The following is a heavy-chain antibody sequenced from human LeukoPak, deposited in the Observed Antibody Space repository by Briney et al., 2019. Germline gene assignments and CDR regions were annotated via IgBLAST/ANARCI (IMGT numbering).Heavy chain of an antibody. CDR1: EFSLTTGAVG. V-gene: IGHV2-5*02. D-gene: IGHD1-26*01. CDR2: IYWDDDK. CDR3: THTRGDGRTDFDF. Sequence: SGPTLMKPTQTLTLTCTFSEFSLTTGAVGVGWIRQPPGKALEWLALIYWDDDKRYRPPLKSRLTITKDTSKNQVVLTMTTMDPVDTATYYCTHTRGDGRTDFDFWGQGTLVTVSS. J-gene: IGHJ4*02.